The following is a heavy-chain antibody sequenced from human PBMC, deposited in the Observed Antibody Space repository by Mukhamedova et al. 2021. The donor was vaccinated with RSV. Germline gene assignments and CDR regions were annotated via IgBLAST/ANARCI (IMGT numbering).Heavy chain of an antibody. V-gene: IGHV1-2*02. CDR3: ASYGDYYSTFDY. D-gene: IGHD4-17*01. Sequence: INPSGGSTNYAQKFQGRVTMTRDTSISTAYMELSRLRSDDTAVYYCASYGDYYSTFDYWGQGTLVTVSS. CDR2: INPSGGST. J-gene: IGHJ4*02.